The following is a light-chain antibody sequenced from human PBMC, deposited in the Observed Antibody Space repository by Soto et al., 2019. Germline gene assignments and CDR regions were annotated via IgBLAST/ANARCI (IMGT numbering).Light chain of an antibody. V-gene: IGLV3-21*04. CDR2: YDS. J-gene: IGLJ1*01. CDR1: NIGNKR. CDR3: QVWDIMTENYV. Sequence: SYELTQPPSVSVAPEKTATIPCGGNNIGNKRVHWYRQKPGQAPVLVISYDSDRPSGIPERFSGSNSGNPATLTISRVEDGDEADYYCQVWDIMTENYVFGPGTKLTVL.